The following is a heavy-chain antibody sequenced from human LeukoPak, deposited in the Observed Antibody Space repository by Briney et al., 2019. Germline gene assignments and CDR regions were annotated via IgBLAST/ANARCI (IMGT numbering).Heavy chain of an antibody. D-gene: IGHD6-19*01. J-gene: IGHJ4*02. Sequence: ASVKVSCKASGYTFTSYYLHWVRQAPGQGLEWMGIINPIGGTTSYAQKLQGGVTMTRNTSTSTVYMELSSLRSDDAAMYYCARDLGGLSSGWDFWGQGTLVTVSS. CDR2: INPIGGTT. CDR3: ARDLGGLSSGWDF. V-gene: IGHV1-46*04. CDR1: GYTFTSYY.